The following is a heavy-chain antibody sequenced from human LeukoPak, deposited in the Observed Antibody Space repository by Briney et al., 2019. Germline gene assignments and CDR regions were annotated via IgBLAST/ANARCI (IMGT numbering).Heavy chain of an antibody. Sequence: GGSLRLSCAASGFTFSSYWMSWVRQAPGKGPEWVANIKQDGGERYCVDSVKGRFAVSRDNAKNSLYLQMNSLRAEDTAVYYCAKSQPGGFDYWGQGTLVTVSS. CDR1: GFTFSSYW. V-gene: IGHV3-7*03. CDR2: IKQDGGER. D-gene: IGHD3-10*01. CDR3: AKSQPGGFDY. J-gene: IGHJ4*02.